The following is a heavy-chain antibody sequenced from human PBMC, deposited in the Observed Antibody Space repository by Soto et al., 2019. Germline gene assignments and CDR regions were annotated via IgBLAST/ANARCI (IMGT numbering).Heavy chain of an antibody. CDR2: VNPSRGTA. V-gene: IGHV1-46*01. CDR1: GYTFINYF. J-gene: IGHJ3*01. CDR3: ARPLIGNTVDL. Sequence: QAQLLQSGAEMKKPGASVKVSCKASGYTFINYFIHWVRQAPGQGLERIGIVNPSRGTADYAQKCQGRVTLTTDMSTRKVYMDLSSLRSEDTAVYYCARPLIGNTVDLWGQGTTVIVSS. D-gene: IGHD1-7*01.